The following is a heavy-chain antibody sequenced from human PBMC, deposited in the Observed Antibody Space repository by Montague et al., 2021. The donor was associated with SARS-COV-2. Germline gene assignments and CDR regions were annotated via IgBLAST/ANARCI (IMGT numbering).Heavy chain of an antibody. Sequence: PALVKPTQTLTLTCTFSGFSLSTSGMCVSWIRQPPGKALERLALIDWDDDKYYSTSLKTRLTITKDTSKNQVVLTMTNMDPVDIATYYCARSPYDILTGYYRGFDYWGQGTLVAVSS. D-gene: IGHD3-9*01. CDR2: IDWDDDK. V-gene: IGHV2-70*01. J-gene: IGHJ4*02. CDR1: GFSLSTSGMC. CDR3: ARSPYDILTGYYRGFDY.